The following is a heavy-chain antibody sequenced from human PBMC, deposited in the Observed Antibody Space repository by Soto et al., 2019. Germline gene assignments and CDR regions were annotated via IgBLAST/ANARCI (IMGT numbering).Heavy chain of an antibody. CDR3: ARDREGDGYNFDH. D-gene: IGHD6-25*01. V-gene: IGHV3-48*01. CDR1: GFTFSGYP. CDR2: ITSNSSNK. Sequence: GGSLRLSCAASGFTFSGYPMNWIRQAPGKGLERVSFITSNSSNKYYADSVKGRFTISRDNAKNSLYLQMNSLRADDSAVYYCARDREGDGYNFDHWGQGTLVTVSS. J-gene: IGHJ4*02.